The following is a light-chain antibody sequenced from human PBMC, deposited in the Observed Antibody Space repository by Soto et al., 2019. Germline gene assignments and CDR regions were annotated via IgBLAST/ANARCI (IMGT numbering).Light chain of an antibody. J-gene: IGKJ3*01. CDR3: QQRSNWPDIT. Sequence: EIVLTQSPATLSLSPGERATLSCRASQSVSSYLAWYQQKPGQAPRLFIYDASNRATGIPARFSGSGSGTDFTLTISSLEPEDFAVYYCQQRSNWPDITFGPGTKVDIK. CDR1: QSVSSY. CDR2: DAS. V-gene: IGKV3-11*01.